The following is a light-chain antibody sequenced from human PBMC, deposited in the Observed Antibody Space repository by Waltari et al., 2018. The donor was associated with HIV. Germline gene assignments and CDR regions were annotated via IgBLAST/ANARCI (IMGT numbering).Light chain of an antibody. CDR2: AAS. Sequence: DIQLTQSPSFVSVSVGDRVTITCRASQAIGSNLAWYRQSPGQGPRLLIFAASTLESGVPSRFSGTGSGTEFALTIKSLQPEDFATYYCQHLNTYPLFAFGPGTTVDIK. CDR3: QHLNTYPLFA. V-gene: IGKV1-9*01. CDR1: QAIGSN. J-gene: IGKJ3*01.